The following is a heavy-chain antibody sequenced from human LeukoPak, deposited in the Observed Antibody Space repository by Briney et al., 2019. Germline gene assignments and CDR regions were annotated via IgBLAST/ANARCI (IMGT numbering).Heavy chain of an antibody. CDR3: AKDSGTDIVVVPAAAEADY. V-gene: IGHV3-30*02. CDR1: GFTFSSYG. J-gene: IGHJ4*02. D-gene: IGHD2-2*01. CDR2: IRYDGSNK. Sequence: GGSLRLSCAASGFTFSSYGMHWVRQAPGKGLEWVAFIRYDGSNKYYADSVKGRFTISRDNSKNTLYLQMNSLRAEDTAVYYCAKDSGTDIVVVPAAAEADYWGQGTLVTVSS.